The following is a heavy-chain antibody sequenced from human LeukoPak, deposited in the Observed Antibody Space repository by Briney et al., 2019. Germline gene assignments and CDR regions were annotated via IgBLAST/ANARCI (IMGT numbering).Heavy chain of an antibody. CDR2: TYYRSKWYN. CDR3: ARSELVLVPYYYYMDV. CDR1: GDSVSSNSAA. Sequence: SQTLSLTCAISGDSVSSNSAAWNWIRQSPSRGLEWLGRTYYRSKWYNDYAVSVKSRITINPDTSKNQFSLQLNSVTPEDTAVYYCARSELVLVPYYYYMDVWGKGTTVTVSS. V-gene: IGHV6-1*01. D-gene: IGHD6-6*01. J-gene: IGHJ6*03.